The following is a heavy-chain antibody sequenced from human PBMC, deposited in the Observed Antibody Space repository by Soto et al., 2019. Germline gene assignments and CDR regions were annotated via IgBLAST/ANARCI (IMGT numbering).Heavy chain of an antibody. CDR2: IWYDGSNK. CDR1: GFTFSSYG. D-gene: IGHD4-4*01. J-gene: IGHJ6*02. CDR3: ARIDDYSNPPDV. V-gene: IGHV3-33*01. Sequence: GGSLRLSCAASGFTFSSYGMHWVRQAPGKGLEWVAVIWYDGSNKYYADSVKGRFTISRDNSKNTLYLQMNSLRAEDTAVYYCARIDDYSNPPDVWGQGTTVTVSS.